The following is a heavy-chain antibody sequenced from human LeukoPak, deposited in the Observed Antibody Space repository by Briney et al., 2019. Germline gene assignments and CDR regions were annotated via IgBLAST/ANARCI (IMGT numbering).Heavy chain of an antibody. V-gene: IGHV4-59*08. D-gene: IGHD2-15*01. CDR1: GGSFSGYY. CDR3: ARRYCSGGSCYSAFDY. J-gene: IGHJ4*02. Sequence: SETLSLTCAVYGGSFSGYYWSWIRQPPGKGLEWIGYSYYSGSTHYNPSLKSRLTMSVDTSRNQFSLKVSPVTAADTAVYYCARRYCSGGSCYSAFDYWGQGTLVTVSS. CDR2: SYYSGST.